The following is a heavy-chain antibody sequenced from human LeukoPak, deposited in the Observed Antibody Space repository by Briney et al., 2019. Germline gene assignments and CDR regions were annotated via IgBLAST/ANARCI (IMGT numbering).Heavy chain of an antibody. CDR1: GGSFSGYY. D-gene: IGHD2-15*01. Sequence: PSETLSLTCAVYGGSFSGYYWSWIRQPPGKGLEWIGSIYHSGSTYYNPSLKSRVTISVDTSKNQFSLKLSSVTAADTAVYYCAKELRDIVVVVAVPDGDAFDIWGQGTMVTVSS. CDR3: AKELRDIVVVVAVPDGDAFDI. J-gene: IGHJ3*02. V-gene: IGHV4-34*01. CDR2: IYHSGST.